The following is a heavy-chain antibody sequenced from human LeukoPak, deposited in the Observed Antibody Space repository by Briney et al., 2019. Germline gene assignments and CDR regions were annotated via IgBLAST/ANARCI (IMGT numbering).Heavy chain of an antibody. CDR2: ISYDGSNK. J-gene: IGHJ3*02. D-gene: IGHD6-19*01. CDR1: GFTFSGYA. V-gene: IGHV3-30*04. CDR3: ARDQFSSGWHDAFDM. Sequence: GGSLRLSCAASGFTFSGYAIHWVRQAPGKGLEWVALISYDGSNKYYADSVKGRFTISRENPKNTLYLQMNSLRPEDAAVYYCARDQFSSGWHDAFDMWGQGTMVSVSS.